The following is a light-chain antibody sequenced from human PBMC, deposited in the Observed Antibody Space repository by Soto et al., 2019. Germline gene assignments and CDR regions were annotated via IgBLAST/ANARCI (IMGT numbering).Light chain of an antibody. J-gene: IGKJ3*01. CDR3: QQLNSYSIFT. V-gene: IGKV1-9*01. CDR1: QDISSF. Sequence: DIQLTQSPSFLSASVGDSVTITCRASQDISSFLAWYQQKPGKAPRLLIFAASTLQSGVPSRFSGSGSGTEFTLTSSSLQPEDFATYYCQQLNSYSIFTFGPGTTVDI. CDR2: AAS.